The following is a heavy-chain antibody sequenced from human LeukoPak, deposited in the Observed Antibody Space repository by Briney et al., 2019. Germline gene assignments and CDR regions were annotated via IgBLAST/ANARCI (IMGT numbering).Heavy chain of an antibody. Sequence: PSETLSLTCAVYGGSFSGYYWSWIRQPPGKGLEWIGEINHSGSTNYNPSLKSRVTISVDTSKNQFSLRLSSVTAADTAVYYCARAHCGSTSCSRGSWFDPWGQGTLVTVSS. D-gene: IGHD2-2*01. CDR3: ARAHCGSTSCSRGSWFDP. CDR2: INHSGST. V-gene: IGHV4-34*01. J-gene: IGHJ5*02. CDR1: GGSFSGYY.